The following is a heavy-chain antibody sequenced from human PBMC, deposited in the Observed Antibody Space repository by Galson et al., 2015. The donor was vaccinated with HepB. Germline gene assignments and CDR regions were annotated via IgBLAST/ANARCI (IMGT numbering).Heavy chain of an antibody. CDR3: ARVGEYCSGGSCYNWFDP. V-gene: IGHV1-3*01. J-gene: IGHJ5*02. CDR2: INAGNGNT. D-gene: IGHD2-15*01. CDR1: GYTFTSYA. Sequence: SVKVSCKASGYTFTSYAMHWVRQAPGQRLEWMGWINAGNGNTKYSQKFQGRVTITRDTSASTAYMELSSLRSEDTAVYYCARVGEYCSGGSCYNWFDPWGQGTLVTVSS.